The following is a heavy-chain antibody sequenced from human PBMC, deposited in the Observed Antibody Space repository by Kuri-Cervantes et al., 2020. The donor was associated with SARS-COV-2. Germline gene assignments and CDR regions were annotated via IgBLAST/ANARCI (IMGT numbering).Heavy chain of an antibody. D-gene: IGHD1-7*01. J-gene: IGHJ5*02. CDR1: GYTFTSYG. Sequence: ASVKVSCKASGYTFTSYGISWVRQAPGQGLEWMGWINPNSGGTNYAQKFQGRVTMTRDTSISTAYMELSSLRSEDTAVYYCAREGGTGTPEGGWFDPWGQGTLVTVSS. V-gene: IGHV1-2*02. CDR3: AREGGTGTPEGGWFDP. CDR2: INPNSGGT.